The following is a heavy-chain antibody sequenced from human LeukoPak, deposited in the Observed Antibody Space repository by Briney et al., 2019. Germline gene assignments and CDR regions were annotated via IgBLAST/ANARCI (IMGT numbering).Heavy chain of an antibody. CDR2: TNTDGTST. D-gene: IGHD6-13*01. Sequence: GGSLRLSCAASGFTFSNYWMHWVRQSPGTGLVWVSRTNTDGTSTSYADSVKGRFTVSRDNAKNTVYLQMNSPTVDDTAVYYCARDSFAASYWGQGALVTVSS. J-gene: IGHJ4*02. CDR3: ARDSFAASY. V-gene: IGHV3-74*01. CDR1: GFTFSNYW.